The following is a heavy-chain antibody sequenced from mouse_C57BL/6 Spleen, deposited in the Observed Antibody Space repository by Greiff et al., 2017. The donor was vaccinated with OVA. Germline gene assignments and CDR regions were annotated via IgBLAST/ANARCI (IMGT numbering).Heavy chain of an antibody. D-gene: IGHD2-5*01. CDR1: GYSFTGYY. Sequence: VQLKESGPELVKPGASVKISCKASGYSFTGYYMNWVKQSPEKSLEWIGEINPSTGGTTYNQKFKAKATLTVDKSSSTAYMQLKSLTSEDSAVYYCARRDYNNYGGYFDVWGTGTTVTVSS. J-gene: IGHJ1*03. CDR3: ARRDYNNYGGYFDV. V-gene: IGHV1-42*01. CDR2: INPSTGGT.